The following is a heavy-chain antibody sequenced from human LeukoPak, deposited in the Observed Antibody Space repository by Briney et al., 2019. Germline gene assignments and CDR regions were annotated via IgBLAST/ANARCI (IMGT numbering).Heavy chain of an antibody. Sequence: GGSLRLSCAASGFTFSSYGMHWVRQAPGKGLEWVAVISYDGSNKYYADSVKGRFTISRDNSKNTLYLQMNSLRAEDTAVYYCAKECRDGYNCCDYWGQGTLVTVSS. CDR2: ISYDGSNK. J-gene: IGHJ4*02. CDR1: GFTFSSYG. CDR3: AKECRDGYNCCDY. V-gene: IGHV3-30*18. D-gene: IGHD5-24*01.